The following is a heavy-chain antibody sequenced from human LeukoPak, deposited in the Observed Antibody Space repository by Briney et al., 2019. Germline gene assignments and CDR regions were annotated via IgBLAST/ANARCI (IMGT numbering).Heavy chain of an antibody. V-gene: IGHV4-59*01. CDR2: IYYSGST. CDR3: ARGPYYYDSSGD. CDR1: GGSISSYY. D-gene: IGHD3-22*01. J-gene: IGHJ4*02. Sequence: SETLSLTCTVSGGSISSYYWSWIRQPPGKGLEWIGYIYYSGSTNYNPSPKSRVTISVDTSKNQCSLKLSSVTAADSAVYYCARGPYYYDSSGDWGQGTLVTVSS.